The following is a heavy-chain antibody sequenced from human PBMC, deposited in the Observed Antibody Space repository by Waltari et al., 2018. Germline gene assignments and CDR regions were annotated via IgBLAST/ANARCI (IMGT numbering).Heavy chain of an antibody. CDR2: INHSGST. Sequence: QVQLQQWGAGLLKPSETLSLTCAVYGGSFSGYYWSWIRQPPGKGLEWIGEINHSGSTNYNPSLKSRVTISVDTSKNQFSLKLSSVTAADTAVYYCAREPPLAYCGGDCAAYWGQGTLVTVSS. J-gene: IGHJ4*02. CDR1: GGSFSGYY. CDR3: AREPPLAYCGGDCAAY. D-gene: IGHD2-21*02. V-gene: IGHV4-34*01.